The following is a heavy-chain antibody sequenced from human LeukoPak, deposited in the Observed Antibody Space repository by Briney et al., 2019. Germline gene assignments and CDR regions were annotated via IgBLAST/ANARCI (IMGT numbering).Heavy chain of an antibody. V-gene: IGHV3-21*01. Sequence: GGPLRLSCAASGFTFSSYNMNWVRQAPGKGLECVSSISSSSTYMYYAESVKGRFTISRDNAKNSLYLQMNSLRAEDTAVYYCAEVARSGYWGQGTLVTVSS. CDR2: ISSSSTYM. CDR3: AEVARSGY. J-gene: IGHJ4*02. D-gene: IGHD5-12*01. CDR1: GFTFSSYN.